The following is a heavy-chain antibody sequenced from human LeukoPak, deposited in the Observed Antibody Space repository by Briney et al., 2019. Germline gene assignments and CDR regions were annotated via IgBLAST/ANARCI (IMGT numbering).Heavy chain of an antibody. D-gene: IGHD6-19*01. J-gene: IGHJ4*02. Sequence: TSETLSLTCTVSGGPISSYYWSWLPQPPGKALVGIGYIYYSGSTNYNPSLKSRVTISVDTSKNQSSLKLSSVTAADTAVYYCARHLGWLVLNPFDYWGQRTLVTVSS. CDR1: GGPISSYY. V-gene: IGHV4-59*01. CDR2: IYYSGST. CDR3: ARHLGWLVLNPFDY.